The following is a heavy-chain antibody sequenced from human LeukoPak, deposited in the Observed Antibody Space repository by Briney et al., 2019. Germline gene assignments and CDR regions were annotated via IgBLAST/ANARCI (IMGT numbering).Heavy chain of an antibody. Sequence: ASVKVSCKASGYTFSTHGISWVRQAPGQGLEWMGWISAYNGNTDYAQKLQGRVTMTADTSTSTAYMELRSLRSGDTAVYFCARGRKWESRNSYYYMDVWGKGTTVTVSS. D-gene: IGHD1-26*01. CDR1: GYTFSTHG. CDR2: ISAYNGNT. V-gene: IGHV1-18*01. CDR3: ARGRKWESRNSYYYMDV. J-gene: IGHJ6*03.